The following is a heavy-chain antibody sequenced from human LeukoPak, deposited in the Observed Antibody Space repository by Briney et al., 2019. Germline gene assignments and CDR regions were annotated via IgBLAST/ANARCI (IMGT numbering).Heavy chain of an antibody. V-gene: IGHV4-61*02. CDR2: IYTSGST. CDR3: ARNDDSSGYYLTNWFDP. D-gene: IGHD3-22*01. J-gene: IGHJ5*02. CDR1: GGSISSGSYY. Sequence: PSETLSLTCTVSGGSISSGSYYWSWIRQPAGKGLEWIGRIYTSGSTNYNLSLKSRVTISVDTSKNQFSLKLSSVTAADTAVYYCARNDDSSGYYLTNWFDPWGQGTLVTVSS.